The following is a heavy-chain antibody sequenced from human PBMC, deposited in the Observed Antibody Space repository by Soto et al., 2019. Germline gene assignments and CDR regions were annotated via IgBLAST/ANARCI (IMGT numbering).Heavy chain of an antibody. Sequence: HVQVQESGPGLVKPSETLSLTCTVSSGSINNYYWSWIRQPPGKGLEWIAYIYYSGSTNYNPSFKSRVIASVDTSRNQFSLKLSSVTAADTAVYYCARWHSSSGYYGIVVWGQGTTVTVSS. CDR3: ARWHSSSGYYGIVV. D-gene: IGHD6-25*01. V-gene: IGHV4-59*01. CDR1: SGSINNYY. CDR2: IYYSGST. J-gene: IGHJ6*02.